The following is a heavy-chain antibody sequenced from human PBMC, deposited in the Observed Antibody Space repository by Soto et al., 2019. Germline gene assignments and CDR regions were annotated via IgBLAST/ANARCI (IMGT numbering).Heavy chain of an antibody. CDR3: ARASVAARRRGGFYYEQGMDV. Sequence: QVQLVQSGAEVKTPGSSVKVSCKASGGTFSSYSINWVRQAPGQGLEWMGRLIPMFGTTDYAERFQGRVTITADESTSTASMAVTNLTSEDTAVYFCARASVAARRRGGFYYEQGMDVWGQGATV. CDR1: GGTFSSYS. D-gene: IGHD6-6*01. CDR2: LIPMFGTT. J-gene: IGHJ6*02. V-gene: IGHV1-69*18.